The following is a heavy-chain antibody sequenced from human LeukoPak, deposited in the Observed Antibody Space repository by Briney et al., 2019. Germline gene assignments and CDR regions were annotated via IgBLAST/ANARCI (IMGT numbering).Heavy chain of an antibody. Sequence: PGGSLRLSCAASGFTFSNYYMSWIRQAPGKGLEWVPCISSSGTTIYYVESVRGRFTISRDNAENSLYLQMNSLRAEDTAVYYCARAHWDYDSSGYPWGQGTLVTVSS. CDR3: ARAHWDYDSSGYP. CDR1: GFTFSNYY. D-gene: IGHD3-22*01. V-gene: IGHV3-11*04. J-gene: IGHJ5*02. CDR2: ISSSGTTI.